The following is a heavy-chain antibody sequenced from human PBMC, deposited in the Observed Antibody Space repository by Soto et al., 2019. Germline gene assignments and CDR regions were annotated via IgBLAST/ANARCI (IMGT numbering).Heavy chain of an antibody. Sequence: PGESLKISCKGSGYSFTSYWIGWVRQMPGKGLEWMGIIYPGDSDTRYSPSFQGQVTISADKSISTAYLQWSSLKASDTAMYYCASSIAAAGTTTSPYYYYYGMDVWGQGTTVTVSS. CDR2: IYPGDSDT. CDR3: ASSIAAAGTTTSPYYYYYGMDV. D-gene: IGHD6-13*01. CDR1: GYSFTSYW. V-gene: IGHV5-51*01. J-gene: IGHJ6*02.